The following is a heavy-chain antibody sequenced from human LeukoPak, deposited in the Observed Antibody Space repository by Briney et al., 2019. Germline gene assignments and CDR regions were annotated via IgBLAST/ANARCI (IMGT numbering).Heavy chain of an antibody. D-gene: IGHD5-18*01. V-gene: IGHV1-18*01. J-gene: IGHJ4*02. Sequence: ASVKVSCKASGYTFTSYGISWVRQAPGQRLEWMGWISAYNGNTNYAQKLQGRVTMTTDTSTNTAYMELRSLRSDDTAVFYCVRDLGVDTSMIFFDYWGQGTLVTVSS. CDR1: GYTFTSYG. CDR3: VRDLGVDTSMIFFDY. CDR2: ISAYNGNT.